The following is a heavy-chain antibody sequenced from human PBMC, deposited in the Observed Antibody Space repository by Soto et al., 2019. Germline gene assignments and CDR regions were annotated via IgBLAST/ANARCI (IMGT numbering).Heavy chain of an antibody. CDR3: ARGPDGDCSSTSCPYYFDY. V-gene: IGHV4-34*01. CDR1: GGSFSGYY. D-gene: IGHD2-2*01. Sequence: SETLSLTCAVYGGSFSGYYWSWIRQPPGKGLEWIGEINHSGSTNYNPSLKSRVTISVDTSKNQFSLKLSSVTAADTAVYYCARGPDGDCSSTSCPYYFDYWGQGTLVTVSS. CDR2: INHSGST. J-gene: IGHJ4*02.